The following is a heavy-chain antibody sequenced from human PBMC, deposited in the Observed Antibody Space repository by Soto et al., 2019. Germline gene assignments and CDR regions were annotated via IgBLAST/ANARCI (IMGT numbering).Heavy chain of an antibody. CDR2: ISAGSSTK. J-gene: IGHJ4*02. V-gene: IGHV3-23*01. D-gene: IGHD3-22*01. CDR3: AKDYESAY. CDR1: GITFSNYA. Sequence: PGGSLRLSCTVSGITFSNYAMTWVRQAPGKGLEWVSSISAGSSTKNYADSVKGRFTISRDNSKDTLYLQMNSLRVEDTAVYFCAKDYESAYWGQGTLVTVSS.